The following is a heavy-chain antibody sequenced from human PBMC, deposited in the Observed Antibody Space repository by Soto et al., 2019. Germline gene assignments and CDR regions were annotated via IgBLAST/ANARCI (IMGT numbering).Heavy chain of an antibody. Sequence: EVQLVESGGGLIQPGGSLRLSCAVSGFTVSNNYMSWVRQAPGKGLEGVSVIYSGGYTAYGDSVKGRFTISRDNSKNTLFLQRNSRGAAAAAGYYWARRPGGGGYWGQGTLVTVSS. CDR2: IYSGGYT. CDR1: GFTVSNNY. D-gene: IGHD3-10*01. CDR3: ARRPGGGGY. V-gene: IGHV3-53*01. J-gene: IGHJ4*02.